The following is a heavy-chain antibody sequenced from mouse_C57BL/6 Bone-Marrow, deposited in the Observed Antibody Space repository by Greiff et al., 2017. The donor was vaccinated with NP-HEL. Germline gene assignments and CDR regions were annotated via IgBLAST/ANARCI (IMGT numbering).Heavy chain of an antibody. CDR2: IYPGDGDT. J-gene: IGHJ2*01. Sequence: VKLMESGPELVKPGASVKISCKASGYAFSSSWMNWVKQRPGKGLEWIGRIYPGDGDTNYNGKFKGKATLTADKSSSTAYMQLSSLTSEDSAVYFCARRGWVYYFDYWGQGTTLTVSS. CDR1: GYAFSSSW. V-gene: IGHV1-82*01. CDR3: ARRGWVYYFDY. D-gene: IGHD3-2*02.